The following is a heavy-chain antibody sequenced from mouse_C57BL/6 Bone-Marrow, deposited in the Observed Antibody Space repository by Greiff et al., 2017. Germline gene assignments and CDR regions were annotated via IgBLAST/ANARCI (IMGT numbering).Heavy chain of an antibody. CDR2: INPNNGGT. J-gene: IGHJ3*01. CDR1: GYTFTDYY. CDR3: TRDGISYCWFAY. V-gene: IGHV1-26*01. Sequence: EVKLQQSGPELVKPGASVKISCKASGYTFTDYYMNWVKQSHGKSLEWIGDINPNNGGTSYKQKFKGKATLTVDKSSSTAYMELRSLTSEDSAVYYCTRDGISYCWFAYWGQGTLVTVSA. D-gene: IGHD1-1*01.